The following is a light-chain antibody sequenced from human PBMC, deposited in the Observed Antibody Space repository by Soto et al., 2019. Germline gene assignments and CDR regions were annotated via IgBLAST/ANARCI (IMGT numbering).Light chain of an antibody. CDR3: QQRSNWPLT. Sequence: EIVLTQSPATLSLSPGERATLSCRASQSVSSYLAWYKQKTGQTTRLLINDAYNRATGIPASFSGIGFGTDFTLTFSSLEPEDFAVYYCQQRSNWPLTFGPGTKVDIK. CDR2: DAY. V-gene: IGKV3-11*01. CDR1: QSVSSY. J-gene: IGKJ3*01.